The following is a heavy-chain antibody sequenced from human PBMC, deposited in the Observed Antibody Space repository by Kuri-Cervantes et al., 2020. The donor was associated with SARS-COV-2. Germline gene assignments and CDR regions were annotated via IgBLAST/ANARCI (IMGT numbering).Heavy chain of an antibody. D-gene: IGHD3-9*01. J-gene: IGHJ6*02. V-gene: IGHV1-24*01. CDR2: FDPEDGET. Sequence: ASVKVSCKVSGYTLTELSMHWVRQAPGKGLEWMGGFDPEDGETIYAQKFQGKVTMTRDTSTSTVYMELSSLRSEDTAVYYCAGPPGGLYDILTGYYYNYGMDVWGQGTTVTVSS. CDR1: GYTLTELS. CDR3: AGPPGGLYDILTGYYYNYGMDV.